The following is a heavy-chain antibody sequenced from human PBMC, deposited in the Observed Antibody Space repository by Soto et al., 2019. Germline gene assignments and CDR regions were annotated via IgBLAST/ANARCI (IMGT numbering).Heavy chain of an antibody. J-gene: IGHJ5*02. D-gene: IGHD2-2*01. CDR3: AKLSCTSSTCYFPGWFDP. CDR2: VYYSGCS. CDR1: GDSISGGASF. V-gene: IGHV4-31*03. Sequence: QVQLQESGPGLVKPSETLSLTCTVSGDSISGGASFWRWIRQPPGKGLEWIANVYYSGCSYYNSSLKSRLTISGDTTKNQFSLQLKSMTAADTAVYYCAKLSCTSSTCYFPGWFDPWGQGTLVTVSS.